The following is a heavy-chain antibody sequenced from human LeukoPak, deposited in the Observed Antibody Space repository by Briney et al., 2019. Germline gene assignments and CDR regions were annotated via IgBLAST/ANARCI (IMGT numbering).Heavy chain of an antibody. V-gene: IGHV3-30*04. CDR3: ARDPYRGDGYKNWYYFDY. CDR2: ISYDRSNK. CDR1: GFTFSSYA. J-gene: IGHJ4*02. Sequence: PGGSLRLSCAASGFTFSSYAMHWVRQAPGKGLEWVAVISYDRSNKYYADSVKGRFTISRDNSKNTLYLQMNSLRAEDTAVYYCARDPYRGDGYKNWYYFDYWGQGTLVTVSS. D-gene: IGHD5-24*01.